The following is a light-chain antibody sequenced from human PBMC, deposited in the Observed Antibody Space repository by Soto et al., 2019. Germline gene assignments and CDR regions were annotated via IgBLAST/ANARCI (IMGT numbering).Light chain of an antibody. CDR2: EVS. J-gene: IGLJ3*02. Sequence: QSALTQPASVSGSPGQSITISCTGTSSDVGGYNDVSWYQQHPGTSPKLMIYEVSNRPSGVSNRFSGSKSGNTASLTISGLQAEDEGDYYCSSYTARSTWVFGGGTKVTVL. CDR3: SSYTARSTWV. CDR1: SSDVGGYND. V-gene: IGLV2-14*01.